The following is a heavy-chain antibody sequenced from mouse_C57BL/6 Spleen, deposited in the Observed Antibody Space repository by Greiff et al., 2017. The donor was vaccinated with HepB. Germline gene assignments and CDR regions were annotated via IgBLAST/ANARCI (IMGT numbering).Heavy chain of an antibody. V-gene: IGHV5-4*01. CDR2: ISDGGSYT. J-gene: IGHJ1*02. CDR3: ARDDDGRDLHALPTDR. D-gene: IGHD5-1*01. Sequence: EVQLVESGRCLVNPGGSLKLPCAASGFTFRSYALSCVRQTPEKRLEWVATISDGGSYTYYPDNVKGRFTISRDTAKNNLYLQMSHLKSEDTAMYYCARDDDGRDLHALPTDRWGEGPTAIDSP. CDR1: GFTFRSYA.